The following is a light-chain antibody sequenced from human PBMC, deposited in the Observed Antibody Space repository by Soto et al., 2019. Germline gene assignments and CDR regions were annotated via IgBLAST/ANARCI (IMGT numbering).Light chain of an antibody. V-gene: IGKV3-11*01. J-gene: IGKJ4*01. Sequence: EIVLTQSPATLSLSPGERATLSCRASQSISSHLAWYQQKPGQAPRLVMYDASNRATGIPARFSGSGSGTDFTLTISRLEHEDFAVYYCQQRVNWPLTFGGGTKVEI. CDR1: QSISSH. CDR3: QQRVNWPLT. CDR2: DAS.